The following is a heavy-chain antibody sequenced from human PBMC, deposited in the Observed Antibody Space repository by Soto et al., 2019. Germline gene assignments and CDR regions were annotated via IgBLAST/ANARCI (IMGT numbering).Heavy chain of an antibody. CDR3: AHLMSFDSSVYYFTDGFVL. CDR2: IYWDDDK. J-gene: IGHJ3*01. CDR1: GFSLSTGGVG. Sequence: SGPTLVNPTQTLTLTCTFSGFSLSTGGVGVAWIRQSPGKALEWLAVIYWDDDKRCSPSLKSRLTITKDTSKNQVVLRMTNMDPVDTATYYCAHLMSFDSSVYYFTDGFVLWGQGTMV. V-gene: IGHV2-5*02. D-gene: IGHD3-22*01.